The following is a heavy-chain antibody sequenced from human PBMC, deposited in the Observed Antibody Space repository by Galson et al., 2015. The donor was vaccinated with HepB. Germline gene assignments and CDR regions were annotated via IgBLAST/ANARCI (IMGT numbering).Heavy chain of an antibody. Sequence: SLRLSCAASGFTFSNAWMSWVRQAPGKGLEWVGRIKSKTDGGTTDYAVPVEGGFTISRDDSKNTLHLQMNSLKTEDTAVYYCTTATDFRSGYKGRYGMDVWGQGTTVTVSS. CDR1: GFTFSNAW. J-gene: IGHJ6*02. CDR2: IKSKTDGGTT. CDR3: TTATDFRSGYKGRYGMDV. V-gene: IGHV3-15*01. D-gene: IGHD3-3*01.